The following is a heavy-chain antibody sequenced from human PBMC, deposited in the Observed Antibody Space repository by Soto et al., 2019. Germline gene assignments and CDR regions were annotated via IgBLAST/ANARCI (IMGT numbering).Heavy chain of an antibody. D-gene: IGHD6-13*01. Sequence: TSETLSLTCTGSGGSISSGGYYWSWIRQHTGKGLEWIGYIYYSGSTYYNPSLKSRVTISVDTSKNQFSLKLSSVTAADTAVYYCARAEGLIAAAGTFFDYWGQGTLVTVSS. J-gene: IGHJ4*02. CDR3: ARAEGLIAAAGTFFDY. V-gene: IGHV4-31*03. CDR1: GGSISSGGYY. CDR2: IYYSGST.